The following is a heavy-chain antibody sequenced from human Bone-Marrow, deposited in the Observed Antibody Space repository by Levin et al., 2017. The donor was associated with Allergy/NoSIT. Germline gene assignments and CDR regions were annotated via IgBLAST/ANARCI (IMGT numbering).Heavy chain of an antibody. J-gene: IGHJ6*02. CDR3: ARGRHLAAGGMSHYYRMDV. V-gene: IGHV3-30*14. D-gene: IGHD6-13*01. CDR2: ISHDGSHI. CDR1: GFSLTSFA. Sequence: QSGGSLRLSCAASGFSLTSFAMHWVRQAPGKGLEWVALISHDGSHIFSSDSVKGRFTISRDNSKNSVFLQMNSLRSDDTALYFCARGRHLAAGGMSHYYRMDVWGQGTTVIVSS.